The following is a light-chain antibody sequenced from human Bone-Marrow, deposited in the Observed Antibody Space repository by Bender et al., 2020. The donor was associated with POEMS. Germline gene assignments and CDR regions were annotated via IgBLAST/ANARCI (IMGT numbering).Light chain of an antibody. CDR3: ATWDDSLNAVV. J-gene: IGLJ2*01. CDR1: SSNIGSNP. Sequence: QSVLTQPPSASGTPGQTVTISCSGSSSNIGSNPVNWYQQFSGTAPRFFIYSNNQRPSGVPDRFSVSKSGTSASLAINGVQAGDGADYYCATWDDSLNAVVFGGGTKLTVL. V-gene: IGLV1-44*01. CDR2: SNN.